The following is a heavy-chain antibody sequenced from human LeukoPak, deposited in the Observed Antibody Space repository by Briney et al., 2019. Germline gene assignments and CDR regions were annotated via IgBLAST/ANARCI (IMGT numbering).Heavy chain of an antibody. CDR1: GFTFSGSA. J-gene: IGHJ5*02. CDR3: TRPAGTIGNWFDP. D-gene: IGHD1-14*01. Sequence: GGSLRLSCAASGFTFSGSAMHWVRQASGKGLEWVGRIRSKANSYATAYAASVKGRFTISRDDSKNTAYLQMNSLKTEDTAMYYCTRPAGTIGNWFDPWGQGTLVTVSS. V-gene: IGHV3-73*01. CDR2: IRSKANSYAT.